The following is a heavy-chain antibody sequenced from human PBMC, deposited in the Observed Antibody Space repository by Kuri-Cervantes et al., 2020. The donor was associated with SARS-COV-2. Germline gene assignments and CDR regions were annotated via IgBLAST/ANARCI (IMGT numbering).Heavy chain of an antibody. V-gene: IGHV1-69*13. D-gene: IGHD6-13*01. Sequence: SVKVSCKASGGTFSSYTISWVRQAPGQGLEWMGGIIPIFGTANYAQKLQGRVTITADESTSIAYMELSSLRSDDTAVYYCARVLAAALDYWGQGTLVTVSS. J-gene: IGHJ4*02. CDR2: IIPIFGTA. CDR1: GGTFSSYT. CDR3: ARVLAAALDY.